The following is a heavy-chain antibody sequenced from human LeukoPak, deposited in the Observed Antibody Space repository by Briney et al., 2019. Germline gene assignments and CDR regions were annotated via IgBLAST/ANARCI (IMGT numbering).Heavy chain of an antibody. D-gene: IGHD2-2*01. V-gene: IGHV4-39*01. CDR3: ARQDERVVVVPAAKQPWFDP. CDR2: YYYSGNS. Sequence: SEALSLTCTVSGGSIRRSSYYWGWIRPPPGKGLEWIGSYYYSGNSYYNPSLKSRVTISVDTAKNQFSLRLSSVTAADTAVYCCARQDERVVVVPAAKQPWFDPWGQGTLVSVS. CDR1: GGSIRRSSYY. J-gene: IGHJ5*02.